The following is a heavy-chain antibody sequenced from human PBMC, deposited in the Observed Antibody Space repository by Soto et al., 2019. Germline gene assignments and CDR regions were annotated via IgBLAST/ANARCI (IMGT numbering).Heavy chain of an antibody. Sequence: SETLSLTCTVSGGSISSGGYYWSWIRQHPGKGLEWIGYIYYSGSTYYNPSLKSRVTISVDTSKNQFSLKLSSVTAADTAVYYCAGVCSSTSCYAGPGDYWGQGTLVTVSS. V-gene: IGHV4-31*03. J-gene: IGHJ4*02. CDR2: IYYSGST. D-gene: IGHD2-2*01. CDR3: AGVCSSTSCYAGPGDY. CDR1: GGSISSGGYY.